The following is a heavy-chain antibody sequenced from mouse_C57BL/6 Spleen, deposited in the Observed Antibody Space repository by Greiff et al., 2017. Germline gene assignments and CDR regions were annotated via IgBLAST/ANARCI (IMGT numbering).Heavy chain of an antibody. CDR1: GFNIKDYY. V-gene: IGHV14-1*01. CDR2: ICPEDGDT. Sequence: VQLQQSGAELVRPGASVKLSCTATGFNIKDYYMQWVKQRPEQGLEWIGRICPEDGDTDYAPKFQGKATMTADTSSNTASLQLSSRTAEDTAVYYCTRKGFDDWGQGTTLTVSS. J-gene: IGHJ2*01. CDR3: TRKGFDD.